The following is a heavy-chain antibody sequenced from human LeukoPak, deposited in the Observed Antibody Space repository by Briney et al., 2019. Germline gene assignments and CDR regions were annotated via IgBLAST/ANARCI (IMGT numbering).Heavy chain of an antibody. D-gene: IGHD3-10*01. CDR2: ISAYNGNT. CDR3: AKVLWFGEYYFDY. CDR1: GYTSTSYG. V-gene: IGHV1-18*01. J-gene: IGHJ4*02. Sequence: GASVKVSCKASGYTSTSYGISWVRQAPGQGLEWMGWISAYNGNTNYAQKLQGRVTMTTDTSTSTAYMELRSLRAEDTAVYYCAKVLWFGEYYFDYWGQGTLVTVSS.